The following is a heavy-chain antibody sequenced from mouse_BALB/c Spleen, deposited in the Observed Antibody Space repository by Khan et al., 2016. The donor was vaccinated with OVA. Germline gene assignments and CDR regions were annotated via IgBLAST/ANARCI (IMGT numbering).Heavy chain of an antibody. V-gene: IGHV2-6-5*01. CDR1: GFSLSDYG. CDR3: AKGVWSYYYTLDY. Sequence: VQLKQSGPGLVAPSPNLSITCTVSGFSLSDYGVSWIRQPPGKGLEWLGVIWGGGSTYYNSALNSRLSISKDNSQSQVFLKMSSLQSDDTAMFYCAKGVWSYYYTLDYWGQGTSVTVSS. CDR2: IWGGGST. J-gene: IGHJ4*01.